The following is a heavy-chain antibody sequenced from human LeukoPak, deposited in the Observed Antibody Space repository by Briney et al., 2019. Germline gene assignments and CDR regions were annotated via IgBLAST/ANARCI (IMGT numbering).Heavy chain of an antibody. D-gene: IGHD2-15*01. CDR1: GYNFINYA. CDR3: ARDRVVGLAPFDP. Sequence: ASVKVSCKASGYNFINYAMHWVRQAPGQRLEWMGWIHTDYGDTKYSHYFLGRVTITRDTSANTAYMELSSLRSEDTAVYYCARDRVVGLAPFDPWGQGTLVTVSS. V-gene: IGHV1-3*04. CDR2: IHTDYGDT. J-gene: IGHJ5*02.